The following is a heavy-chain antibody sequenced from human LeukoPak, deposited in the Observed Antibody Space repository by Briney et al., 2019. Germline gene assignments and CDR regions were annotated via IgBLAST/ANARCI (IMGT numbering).Heavy chain of an antibody. V-gene: IGHV3-74*01. CDR2: INSDGSST. CDR3: ARGYYYDGSGYRAFDI. Sequence: GGSLRLSCAASGFTFSRYWMHWVRQAPGKGLVWVSRINSDGSSTGYADSVKGRFTISRDNAKNTLYLQMNSLRAEDTAVYYCARGYYYDGSGYRAFDIWGQGTMVTVSS. D-gene: IGHD3-22*01. J-gene: IGHJ3*02. CDR1: GFTFSRYW.